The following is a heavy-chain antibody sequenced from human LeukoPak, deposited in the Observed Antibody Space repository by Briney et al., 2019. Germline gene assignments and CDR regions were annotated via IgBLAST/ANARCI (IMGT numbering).Heavy chain of an antibody. CDR2: INPNSGGT. J-gene: IGHJ4*02. V-gene: IGHV1-2*06. D-gene: IGHD3-22*01. Sequence: ASVKVSCKASGYTFTGYYMHWVRQAPGQGLEWMGRINPNSGGTNYAQKFQGRVTMTRDTSISTAYMELSRLRSDDTAVYYCAREVHYYDSSAKLGYYFDYWGQGTLVTVSS. CDR3: AREVHYYDSSAKLGYYFDY. CDR1: GYTFTGYY.